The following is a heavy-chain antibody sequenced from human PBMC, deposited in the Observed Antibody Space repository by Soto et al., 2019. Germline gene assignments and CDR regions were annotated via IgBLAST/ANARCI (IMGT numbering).Heavy chain of an antibody. CDR2: ISYNGGNK. V-gene: IGHV3-30*18. CDR1: GLSFSNYG. J-gene: IGHJ5*02. Sequence: GGSLRLSCAASGLSFSNYGIHWVRQAPGKGPEWVAVISYNGGNKYYADSVKGRFTISRDNSKNTLYLQMNSLRAEDTAVYYCAKDLRSTVVAGANWFDPWGQGTLVTVSS. CDR3: AKDLRSTVVAGANWFDP. D-gene: IGHD2-15*01.